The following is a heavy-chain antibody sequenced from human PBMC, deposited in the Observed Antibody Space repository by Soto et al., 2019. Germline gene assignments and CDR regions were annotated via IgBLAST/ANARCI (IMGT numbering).Heavy chain of an antibody. CDR1: GFTFNRYA. D-gene: IGHD3-10*01. Sequence: EVQLLESGGGLVQPGGSLRLSCGGSGFTFNRYAMTWVRQAPGKGLEWVSAISGSGGTTYYANSVKGRFTISRDQSKDTLYLQMNSLRAEDTAIYYCAKYRHYGSGTYSESDLDYWGQGTLVTVSS. V-gene: IGHV3-23*01. CDR2: ISGSGGTT. J-gene: IGHJ4*02. CDR3: AKYRHYGSGTYSESDLDY.